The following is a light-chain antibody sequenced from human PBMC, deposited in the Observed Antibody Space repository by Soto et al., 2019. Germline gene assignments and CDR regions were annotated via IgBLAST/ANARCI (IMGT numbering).Light chain of an antibody. CDR2: GAS. V-gene: IGKV3-15*01. CDR1: QSVSGN. CDR3: QQYNNWPRT. Sequence: EIVMTQSPGTLSVSPGETATLSCRASQSVSGNLAWYQQKPGQAPRLLIYGASTRATGIPVRFSGSGSGTGFPLTISSLRSEDFAVYYCQQYNNWPRTFGQGTKVEIK. J-gene: IGKJ1*01.